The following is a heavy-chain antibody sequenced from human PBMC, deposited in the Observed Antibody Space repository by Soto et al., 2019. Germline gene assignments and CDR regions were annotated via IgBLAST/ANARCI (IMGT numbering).Heavy chain of an antibody. CDR3: ARRAETNGRNGFGADKYYFDF. J-gene: IGHJ4*02. Sequence: EASVKVSCKASGYTFTSYDIYWVRQATGQGLEWMGWMNPNTGNSGYAQKFQGRVTMTSDTSISTAHMELSSLRSEDTAVYYCARRAETNGRNGFGADKYYFDFWGQGTLVTVSS. CDR1: GYTFTSYD. CDR2: MNPNTGNS. V-gene: IGHV1-8*01. D-gene: IGHD1-1*01.